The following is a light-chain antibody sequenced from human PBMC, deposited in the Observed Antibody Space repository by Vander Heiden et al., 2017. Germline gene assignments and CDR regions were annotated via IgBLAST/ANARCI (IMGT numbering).Light chain of an antibody. CDR1: SSDVGAYTV. J-gene: IGLJ2*01. CDR3: CSYVGGSTYVT. Sequence: QSALTQPASVSGSPGQSITISCTGTSSDVGAYTVFSWYQQHPGKAPKLIIYDVTQRPSGVSNRFSGSNSGNTASLTIAGLQAEDEADYYCCSYVGGSTYVTIGGGTKLSVL. CDR2: DVT. V-gene: IGLV2-23*02.